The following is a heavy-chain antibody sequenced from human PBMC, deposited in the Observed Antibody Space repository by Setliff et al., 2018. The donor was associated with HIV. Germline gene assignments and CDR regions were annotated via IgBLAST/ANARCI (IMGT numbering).Heavy chain of an antibody. CDR2: INAGNGDT. Sequence: ASVKVSCKASGYTFSRYSMHWVRQAPGQRLEWMGWINAGNGDTKYSQKFQGRVTFTWDTSASTAYMELSSLRSEDTALYYCARDSGDDYSDYYYYGMDVWGQGTTVTVSS. D-gene: IGHD4-4*01. CDR3: ARDSGDDYSDYYYYGMDV. V-gene: IGHV1-3*01. CDR1: GYTFSRYS. J-gene: IGHJ6*02.